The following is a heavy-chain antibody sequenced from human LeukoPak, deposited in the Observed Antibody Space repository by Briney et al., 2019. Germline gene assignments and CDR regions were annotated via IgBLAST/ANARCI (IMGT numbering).Heavy chain of an antibody. D-gene: IGHD2-2*01. CDR3: PREGGSQPYYYYYGMDV. CDR1: GFIFSSYA. Sequence: PGGSLRLSCAASGFIFSSYAMHWVRQAPGKGLEWVAVISYDGSNKYYADSVKGRFTISRDNSKNTLYLQMNSLRAEDTAVYYCPREGGSQPYYYYYGMDVWGPGTTVTVSS. CDR2: ISYDGSNK. V-gene: IGHV3-30-3*01. J-gene: IGHJ6*02.